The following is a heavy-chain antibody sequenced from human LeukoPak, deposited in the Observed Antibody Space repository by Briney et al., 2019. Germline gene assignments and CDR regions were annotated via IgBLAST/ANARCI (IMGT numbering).Heavy chain of an antibody. CDR3: ARPVDRDAFDI. V-gene: IGHV5-51*01. CDR2: IYPDDSDT. CDR1: GYSFTNYW. Sequence: PGESLKISCKASGYSFTNYWIGWVRQMPGKGLEWMGIIYPDDSDTRYSPSFQGQVTTSADKSISTAYLQWSSLKASDTAMYYCARPVDRDAFDIWGQGTMVTVSS. J-gene: IGHJ3*02. D-gene: IGHD5-12*01.